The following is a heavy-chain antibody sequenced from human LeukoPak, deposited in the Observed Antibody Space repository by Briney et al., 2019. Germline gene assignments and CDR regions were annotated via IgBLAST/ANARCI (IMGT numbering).Heavy chain of an antibody. J-gene: IGHJ4*02. CDR1: GGSISSYY. CDR2: IYYSGST. D-gene: IGHD2-2*01. Sequence: PSETLSLTCTVSGGSISSYYWSWIRQPPGKGLEWIGYIYYSGSTNYNPSLKSRVTISVDTSKNQFSLKLSSVTAADTAVYYCASTHCSSTSCRRPFDYWGQGTLVTVSS. V-gene: IGHV4-59*01. CDR3: ASTHCSSTSCRRPFDY.